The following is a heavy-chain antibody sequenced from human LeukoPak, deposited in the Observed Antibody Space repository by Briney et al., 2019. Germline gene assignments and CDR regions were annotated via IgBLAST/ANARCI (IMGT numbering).Heavy chain of an antibody. CDR2: INHSGST. Sequence: SETLSLTCAVYGGSFSGYYWSWIRQPPGKGLEWIGEINHSGSTNYNPSLKGRVTISVDTSKNQFSLKLSSVTAADTAVYYCARAGSRGGIFDYWGQGTLVTVSS. V-gene: IGHV4-34*01. CDR3: ARAGSRGGIFDY. D-gene: IGHD3-10*01. J-gene: IGHJ4*02. CDR1: GGSFSGYY.